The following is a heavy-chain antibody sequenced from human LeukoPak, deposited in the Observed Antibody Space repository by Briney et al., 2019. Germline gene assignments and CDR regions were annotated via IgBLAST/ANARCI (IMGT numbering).Heavy chain of an antibody. J-gene: IGHJ4*02. CDR2: ISSSSTI. D-gene: IGHD3-3*01. Sequence: PGGSLRLSCAASGFTFSSYSMNWVRQAPGKGLEWVSYISSSSTIYYADSVKGRFTISRDNSKNTLYLQMNSLRAEDTAVYYCAKDPYDFWSGTFYFDYWGQGTLVTVSS. CDR3: AKDPYDFWSGTFYFDY. CDR1: GFTFSSYS. V-gene: IGHV3-48*01.